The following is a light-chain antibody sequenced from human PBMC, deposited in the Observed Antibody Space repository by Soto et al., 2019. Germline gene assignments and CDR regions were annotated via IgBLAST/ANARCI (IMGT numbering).Light chain of an antibody. Sequence: QSVLTQPPSVSAAPGQKVTISCSGSSSNIGGNSVSWYQQLPGTAHKLLIYDDDKRPSGIPDRFSGSKSGTSATLGITGFQTGDEADYYCGSWDSSLSAYVFATGTKVTVL. CDR3: GSWDSSLSAYV. CDR2: DDD. J-gene: IGLJ1*01. V-gene: IGLV1-51*01. CDR1: SSNIGGNS.